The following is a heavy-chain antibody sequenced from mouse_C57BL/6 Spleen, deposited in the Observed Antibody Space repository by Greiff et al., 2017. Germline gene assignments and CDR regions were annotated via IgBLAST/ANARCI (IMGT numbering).Heavy chain of an antibody. Sequence: QVQLQQSGPELVKPGASVKISCKASGYAFSSSWMNWVKQRPGKGLEWIGRIYPGDGDTNYNGKFKGKATLTADKSSSTAYMQLSSLTSEDSAVYCCANSYPRGYWGQGTTLTVSS. J-gene: IGHJ2*01. CDR3: ANSYPRGY. CDR2: IYPGDGDT. CDR1: GYAFSSSW. V-gene: IGHV1-82*01. D-gene: IGHD3-1*01.